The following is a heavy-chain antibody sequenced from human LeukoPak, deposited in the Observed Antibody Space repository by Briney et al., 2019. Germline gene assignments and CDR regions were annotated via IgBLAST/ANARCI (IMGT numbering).Heavy chain of an antibody. V-gene: IGHV1-18*01. CDR3: ARGTTGTTFGGAFDI. CDR2: ISAYNGNT. D-gene: IGHD1-1*01. J-gene: IGHJ3*02. CDR1: GYTFTSYG. Sequence: GASVEVSCKASGYTFTSYGISWVRQAPGQGLEWMGWISAYNGNTNYAQKLQGRVTMTTDTSTSTAYMELRSLRSDDTAVYYCARGTTGTTFGGAFDIWGQGTMVTVSS.